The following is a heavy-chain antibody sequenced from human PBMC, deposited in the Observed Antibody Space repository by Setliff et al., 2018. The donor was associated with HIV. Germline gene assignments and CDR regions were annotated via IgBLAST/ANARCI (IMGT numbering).Heavy chain of an antibody. CDR2: IYTSGNTNYNPST. V-gene: IGHV4-61*02. Sequence: SETLSLTCTVSGDSISSGGYYWSWNRQPAGQGLEWIGRIYTSGNTNYNPSTNYNPSLKSRITISLETSRNQFSLRVTSVTATDTAVYYCTRQSPVAGSGAFDIWGQGTMVTVSS. CDR1: GDSISSGGYY. J-gene: IGHJ3*02. D-gene: IGHD6-19*01. CDR3: TRQSPVAGSGAFDI.